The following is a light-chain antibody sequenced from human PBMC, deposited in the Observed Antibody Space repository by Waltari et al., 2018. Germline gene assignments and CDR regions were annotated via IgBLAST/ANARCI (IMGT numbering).Light chain of an antibody. CDR3: QVWDSSSDHVV. CDR1: NMGSKS. Sequence: SYVLTQPPSVSVAPGQTARISCGGNNMGSKSAHWDQPKPGQAPVLVVYDDSDRPSGIPERFSGSNSGNTATLTISRVEAGDEADYYCQVWDSSSDHVVFGGGTKLTVL. V-gene: IGLV3-21*02. J-gene: IGLJ2*01. CDR2: DDS.